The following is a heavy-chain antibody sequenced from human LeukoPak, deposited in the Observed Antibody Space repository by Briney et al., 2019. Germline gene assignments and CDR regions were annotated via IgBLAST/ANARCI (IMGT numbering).Heavy chain of an antibody. CDR1: GFTFSSYA. CDR3: AKGRSYRNDAFDI. J-gene: IGHJ3*02. Sequence: PGGSLRLSCAASGFTFSSYAMHWVRQAPGKGLEWVAFIRYDGSNKYYADSVKGRFTISRDNSKNTLYLQMNSLRAEDTAVYYCAKGRSYRNDAFDIWGQGTMVTVSS. D-gene: IGHD4-11*01. V-gene: IGHV3-30*02. CDR2: IRYDGSNK.